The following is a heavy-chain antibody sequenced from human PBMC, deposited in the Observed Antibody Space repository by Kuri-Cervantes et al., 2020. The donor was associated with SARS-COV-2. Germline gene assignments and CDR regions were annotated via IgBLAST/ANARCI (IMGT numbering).Heavy chain of an antibody. D-gene: IGHD6-13*01. Sequence: GGSLRLSCAASGFTFSNYDIHWVRQVPGKGLEWVSAITAAGAEFHAGSVRGRFTVSRENAKTSAYLQMNSLTADDTAAYYCAKEGIASYDPLDVWGLGTMVTVSS. CDR2: ITAAGAE. CDR1: GFTFSNYD. J-gene: IGHJ3*01. CDR3: AKEGIASYDPLDV. V-gene: IGHV3-13*01.